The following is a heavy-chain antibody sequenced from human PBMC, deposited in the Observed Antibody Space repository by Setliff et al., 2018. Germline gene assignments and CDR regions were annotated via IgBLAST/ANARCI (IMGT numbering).Heavy chain of an antibody. V-gene: IGHV4-34*01. Sequence: SETLSLTCAVYGGSFSGYYWGWIRQPPGKGLEWIGSIDYSGTIYYNPSLKSRVTISVDTSKNQFSLKLSSVTAADTAVYYCARVPLMIAIRHAFDIWGQGTMVTVSS. CDR3: ARVPLMIAIRHAFDI. CDR1: GGSFSGYY. CDR2: IDYSGTI. D-gene: IGHD2-21*01. J-gene: IGHJ3*02.